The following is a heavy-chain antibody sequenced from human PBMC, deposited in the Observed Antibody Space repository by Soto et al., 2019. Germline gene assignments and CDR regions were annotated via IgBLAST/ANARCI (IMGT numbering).Heavy chain of an antibody. Sequence: LGESLKISCKASGYSFANYWIGWVCQKPGKGLEWMGVTYPGDSETTYSPSFEGQVIISVDRSRGTAFLEWSSLKASDTAMYYCARPGAPTDTVVYDFWGQGTQVTVSS. CDR3: ARPGAPTDTVVYDF. D-gene: IGHD5-18*01. J-gene: IGHJ4*02. CDR2: TYPGDSET. CDR1: GYSFANYW. V-gene: IGHV5-51*01.